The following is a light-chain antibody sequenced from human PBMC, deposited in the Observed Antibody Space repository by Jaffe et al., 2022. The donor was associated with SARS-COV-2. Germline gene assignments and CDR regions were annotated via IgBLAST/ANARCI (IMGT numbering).Light chain of an antibody. CDR3: MQALQAPYT. V-gene: IGKV2-28*01. CDR1: QSLLHRNGYNY. CDR2: LGS. J-gene: IGKJ2*01. Sequence: DSVMTQSPLSLPVTPGEPASISCRSSQSLLHRNGYNYLDWYLKKPGQSPQLLIYLGSNRASGVPDRFSGSGSGTDFTLKISRVEAEDVGVYYCMQALQAPYTFGQGTKLEIK.